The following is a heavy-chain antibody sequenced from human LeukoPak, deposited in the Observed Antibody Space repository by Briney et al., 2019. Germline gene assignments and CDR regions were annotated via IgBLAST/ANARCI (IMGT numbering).Heavy chain of an antibody. J-gene: IGHJ4*02. CDR1: GGSISSGGYY. V-gene: IGHV4-31*03. D-gene: IGHD3-10*01. CDR2: IYYSGST. CDR3: ARAGRENMVRGGPFDY. Sequence: SQTLSLTCTVSGGSISSGGYYWSWIRQHPGKGLEWIGYIYYSGSTYYNPSLKSRVTISVDTSKNQFSLKLSSVTAADTAVYYCARAGRENMVRGGPFDYWGQGTLVTVSS.